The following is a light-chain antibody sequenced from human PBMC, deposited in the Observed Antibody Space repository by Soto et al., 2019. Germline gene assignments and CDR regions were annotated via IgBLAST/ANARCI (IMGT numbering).Light chain of an antibody. CDR3: QQDNNWPFT. V-gene: IGKV3-15*01. J-gene: IGKJ3*01. CDR1: QSVSSN. Sequence: EIVMTQSPATLSVSPGERATLSCRASQSVSSNLAWYQQKPGQAPRLLIYGASTRATGIPVRFNGSGSGTEFTLTISSLQSEDFAVYYCQQDNNWPFTFGPGTKVDIK. CDR2: GAS.